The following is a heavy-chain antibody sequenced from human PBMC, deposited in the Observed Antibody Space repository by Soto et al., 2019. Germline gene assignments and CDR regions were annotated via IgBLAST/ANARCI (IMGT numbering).Heavy chain of an antibody. J-gene: IGHJ4*02. V-gene: IGHV4-34*01. D-gene: IGHD1-26*01. CDR1: GGSFSGYY. CDR2: INHSGST. CDR3: ARGQVGATPYYFDY. Sequence: SETLSLTCAVYGGSFSGYYWSWIRRPPGKGLEWIGEINHSGSTNYNPSLKSRVTISVDTSKNQFSLKLSSVTAADTAVYYCARGQVGATPYYFDYWGQGTLVTVSS.